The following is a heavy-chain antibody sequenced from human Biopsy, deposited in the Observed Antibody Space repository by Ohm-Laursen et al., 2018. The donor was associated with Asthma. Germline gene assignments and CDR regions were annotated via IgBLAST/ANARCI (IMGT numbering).Heavy chain of an antibody. V-gene: IGHV3-23*01. D-gene: IGHD7-27*01. Sequence: SLRLSCAASGFTFSSYALSWVRQAPGKGLEWVSGISGDAQRTYYEDSVKGRFTISRDNSKNTIYLQLNSLRAEDTAVYYCARDAPTGGYIDYWGLGTLVTVSS. CDR2: ISGDAQRT. CDR1: GFTFSSYA. CDR3: ARDAPTGGYIDY. J-gene: IGHJ4*02.